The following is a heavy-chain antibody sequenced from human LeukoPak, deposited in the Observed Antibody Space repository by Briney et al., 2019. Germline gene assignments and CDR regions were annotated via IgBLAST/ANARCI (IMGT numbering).Heavy chain of an antibody. CDR3: ASRLYCSNTRCRNFPFAY. CDR1: GGTFSSYA. D-gene: IGHD2-2*01. Sequence: SVKVSCKASGGTFSSYAINWVRHAPGQGLEWMGGIIRIFGTANYAQKFQDRVTITADDSKNTAYMELSSLRSEDTAIYYCASRLYCSNTRCRNFPFAYWGQGTLVTVSS. CDR2: IIRIFGTA. V-gene: IGHV1-69*01. J-gene: IGHJ4*02.